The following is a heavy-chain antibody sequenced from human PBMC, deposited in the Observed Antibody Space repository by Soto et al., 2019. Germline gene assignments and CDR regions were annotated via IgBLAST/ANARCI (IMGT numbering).Heavy chain of an antibody. Sequence: HPGGSLRLSCAASGFTVNSNYMSWFRQAPGKGLECVSVVHPGGTTSYADSVKGRFTVSRDNSKNILYLQMNTLRAEDTAVYYCARDPPGLGSSAFDFWGQGT. D-gene: IGHD6-6*01. J-gene: IGHJ4*02. V-gene: IGHV3-66*01. CDR2: VHPGGTT. CDR3: ARDPPGLGSSAFDF. CDR1: GFTVNSNY.